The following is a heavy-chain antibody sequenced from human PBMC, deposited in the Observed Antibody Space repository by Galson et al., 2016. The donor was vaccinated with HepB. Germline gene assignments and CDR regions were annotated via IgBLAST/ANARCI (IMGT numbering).Heavy chain of an antibody. CDR2: IWYDGSKK. J-gene: IGHJ4*02. CDR3: ARGAPRDYFDY. Sequence: SLRLSCAASGFTFSLYGMHWVRQAPGKGLEWVAIIWYDGSKKYYGDSVKGRFTISRDNSKNTLHLQMNSLRAEDTAVYYCARGAPRDYFDYWGQGTLVTVSS. D-gene: IGHD6-6*01. CDR1: GFTFSLYG. V-gene: IGHV3-33*01.